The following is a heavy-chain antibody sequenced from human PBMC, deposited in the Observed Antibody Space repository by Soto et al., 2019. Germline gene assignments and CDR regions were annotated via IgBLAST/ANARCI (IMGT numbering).Heavy chain of an antibody. CDR2: IYPGDSDT. CDR3: ARPAYCGGDCHYFDY. Sequence: GESLKISCKGSGYSFTSYWIGRVRQMPGKGLEWMGIIYPGDSDTRYSPSFQGQVTISADKSISTAYLQWSSLKASDTAMYYCARPAYCGGDCHYFDYWGQGTLVTVSS. CDR1: GYSFTSYW. J-gene: IGHJ4*02. D-gene: IGHD2-21*02. V-gene: IGHV5-51*01.